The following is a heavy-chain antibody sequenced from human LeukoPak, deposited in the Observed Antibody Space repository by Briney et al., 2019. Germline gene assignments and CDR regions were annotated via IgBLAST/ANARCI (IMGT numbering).Heavy chain of an antibody. CDR1: GFTFSSYS. V-gene: IGHV3-21*01. J-gene: IGHJ5*02. D-gene: IGHD7-27*01. Sequence: GGSLRLSCAASGFTFSSYSMNWVRRAAGKGLEWISPISSSSTSIYYADSVKGRFTISRDNAKNSLYLQMNSLRAEDTAVYYCARNRGNWGLDPWGQGTLVTVSS. CDR2: ISSSSTSI. CDR3: ARNRGNWGLDP.